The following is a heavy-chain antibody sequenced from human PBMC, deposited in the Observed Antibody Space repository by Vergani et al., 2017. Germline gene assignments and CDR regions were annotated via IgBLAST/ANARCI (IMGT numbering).Heavy chain of an antibody. D-gene: IGHD1-26*01. V-gene: IGHV3-23*01. CDR3: AKLPSGRIVGPLYYFDS. J-gene: IGHJ4*02. CDR1: GFTFSSYA. CDR2: ISGSGGST. Sequence: EVQLLESGGGLVQPGGSLRLSCAASGFTFSSYAMSWVRQAPGKGLEWVSAISGSGGSTYYADSVKGRFTISRDNSKNTLYLQMNSLGAEDTAVYYCAKLPSGRIVGPLYYFDSWGQGTLVTVSS.